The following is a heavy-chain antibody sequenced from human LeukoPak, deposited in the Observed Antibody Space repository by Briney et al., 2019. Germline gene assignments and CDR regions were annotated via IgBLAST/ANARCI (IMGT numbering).Heavy chain of an antibody. CDR2: IIPIFGTA. Sequence: GSSVKVSCKASGGTFSSYAISWVRQAPGQGLEWMGGIIPIFGTANYAQKFQGRVTITADKSTSTAYMELSSLRSEDTAVYYCARMGILTGYSIDYWGRGTLVTVSS. V-gene: IGHV1-69*06. CDR1: GGTFSSYA. J-gene: IGHJ4*02. CDR3: ARMGILTGYSIDY. D-gene: IGHD3-9*01.